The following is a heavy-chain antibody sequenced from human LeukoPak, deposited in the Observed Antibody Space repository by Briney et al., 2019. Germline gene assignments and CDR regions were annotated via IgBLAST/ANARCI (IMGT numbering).Heavy chain of an antibody. CDR1: GFTFSSYA. J-gene: IGHJ4*02. Sequence: TGGSLRLSCAASGFTFSSYAMSWVRQAPGKGLEWVSAISGSGGSTYYADAVKGRFTISRDNAKNTLYLQMNSLRAEDTAVYYCAKGRYDILTGGDWGQGTLVTVSS. D-gene: IGHD3-9*01. CDR2: ISGSGGST. CDR3: AKGRYDILTGGD. V-gene: IGHV3-23*01.